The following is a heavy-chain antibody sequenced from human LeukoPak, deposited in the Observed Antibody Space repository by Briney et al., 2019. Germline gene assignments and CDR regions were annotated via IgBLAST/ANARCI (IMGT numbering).Heavy chain of an antibody. Sequence: PSQTLSLTCTVSGGSISSGDYHWSWIRQPPGKGLEWIAYMYYSGSTYYYPSLKSRVTMSADTSKNQLSLKLSSVTAADTAVYYCARPYYYDSRIDPWGQGILVTVSS. V-gene: IGHV4-30-4*01. CDR3: ARPYYYDSRIDP. D-gene: IGHD3-22*01. CDR2: MYYSGST. J-gene: IGHJ5*02. CDR1: GGSISSGDYH.